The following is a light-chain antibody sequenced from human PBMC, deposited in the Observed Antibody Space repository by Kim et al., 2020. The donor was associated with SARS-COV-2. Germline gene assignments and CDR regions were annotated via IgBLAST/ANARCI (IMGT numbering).Light chain of an antibody. CDR1: KFEDKS. J-gene: IGLJ1*01. V-gene: IGLV3-1*01. CDR2: KDN. Sequence: SPGQTASITCSGYKFEDKSVSWYQQKPGQSPVVVIYKDNQWPSGIPERFSGSNSGNTATLTISGTQAMDEADYYCQAWDSSTHNYVFGAGTKLTVL. CDR3: QAWDSSTHNYV.